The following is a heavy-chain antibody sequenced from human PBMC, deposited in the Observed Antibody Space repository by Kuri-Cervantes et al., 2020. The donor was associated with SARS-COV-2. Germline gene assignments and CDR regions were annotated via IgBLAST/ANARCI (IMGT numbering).Heavy chain of an antibody. CDR1: GGSISSSSYY. Sequence: GSLRLSCTVSGGSISSSSYYWGWIRQPPGKGLEWIGSIYYSGSTHYNPSFKSRVTISVDTSKNQFSLNLRSVTAADTAVFYCARHAAWHGSSDWYFDLWGRGTLVTVSS. D-gene: IGHD6-13*01. J-gene: IGHJ2*01. CDR2: IYYSGST. V-gene: IGHV4-39*01. CDR3: ARHAAWHGSSDWYFDL.